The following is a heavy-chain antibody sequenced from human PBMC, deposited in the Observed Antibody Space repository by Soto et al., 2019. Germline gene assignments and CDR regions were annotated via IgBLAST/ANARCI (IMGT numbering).Heavy chain of an antibody. J-gene: IGHJ6*02. CDR1: GFSLSTSGVG. CDR2: IYWDDDK. CDR3: AHSRRLSGYEYYYYYYGMDV. D-gene: IGHD5-12*01. V-gene: IGHV2-5*02. Sequence: QITLKESGPTLVKPTQTLTLTCTFSGFSLSTSGVGVGWIRQPPGKALEWLALIYWDDDKRYSPSLKSSLTITKDTSKNQVVLTQTTMDPVDTATYYCAHSRRLSGYEYYYYYYGMDVWGQGTTVTVSS.